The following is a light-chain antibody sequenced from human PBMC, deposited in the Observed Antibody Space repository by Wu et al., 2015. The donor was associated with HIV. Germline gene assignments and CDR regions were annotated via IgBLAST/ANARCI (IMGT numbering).Light chain of an antibody. V-gene: IGKV1-5*03. J-gene: IGKJ1*01. CDR2: KAS. CDR3: QQYNNYSWT. Sequence: DIRMTQSPSTLSASVGDRVTITCRASQSISSWLAWYQQKPGKAPNLLIYKASSLQSGVPSRFSGSGSGTDFTLTISSLQPDDFATYYCQQYNNYSWTFGQGTKVEIK. CDR1: QSISSW.